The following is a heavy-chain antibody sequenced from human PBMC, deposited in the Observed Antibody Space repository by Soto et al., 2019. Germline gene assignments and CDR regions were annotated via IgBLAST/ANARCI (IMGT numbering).Heavy chain of an antibody. J-gene: IGHJ5*02. V-gene: IGHV4-39*01. CDR3: ARQPTTGDTDLWFDP. D-gene: IGHD2-21*01. Sequence: PSETLSLTCNVSGGSISTSRSYWAWIRQPPGKGLEWLANIFYSGSTYYNPSLASRVTVSVDTSKNELSLKLRSVTAADTAVYYCARQPTTGDTDLWFDPWGQGTLVTVSS. CDR1: GGSISTSRSY. CDR2: IFYSGST.